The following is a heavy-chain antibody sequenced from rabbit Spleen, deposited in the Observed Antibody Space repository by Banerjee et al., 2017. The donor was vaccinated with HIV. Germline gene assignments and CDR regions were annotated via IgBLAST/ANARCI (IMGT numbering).Heavy chain of an antibody. D-gene: IGHD5-1*01. Sequence: QQLVESGGGLVKPGASLTLTCTASGFSFSSDYYMCWVRQAPGKGLEWIGCIYSGNRKTSYEGWAKRRFSIATASSTTVTLQKTSLTAADTATYFCARDYGSNTYIDVCFNLWGPGTLVTVS. CDR2: IYSGNRKT. J-gene: IGHJ4*01. V-gene: IGHV1S40*01. CDR3: ARDYGSNTYIDVCFNL. CDR1: GFSFSSDYY.